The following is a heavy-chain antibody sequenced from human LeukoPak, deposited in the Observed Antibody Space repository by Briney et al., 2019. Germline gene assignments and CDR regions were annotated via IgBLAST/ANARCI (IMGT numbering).Heavy chain of an antibody. CDR2: IRSDGSSE. D-gene: IGHD2-15*01. V-gene: IGHV3-33*01. J-gene: IGHJ4*02. Sequence: GRSLRLSCAASGFTFSTYGTHWVRQAPGKGLEWVAVIRSDGSSEYYADSVKGRFIISRDNSKNTLYLQMNSLRAEDTAVYYCARYCSGGTCYVGLIWGQGTLVTVS. CDR1: GFTFSTYG. CDR3: ARYCSGGTCYVGLI.